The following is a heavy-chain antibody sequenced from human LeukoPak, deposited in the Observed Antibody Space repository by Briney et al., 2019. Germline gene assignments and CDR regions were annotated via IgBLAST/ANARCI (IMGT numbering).Heavy chain of an antibody. V-gene: IGHV1-69*04. J-gene: IGHJ5*02. Sequence: SVKVSCKASGGTFSSYAISWGRQAPGQGLEWMGRIIPIFGIANYAQKFQGRVTITADKSTSTAYMELSSLRSEDTAVYYCARGQKEYSSSSATQRFDPWGQGTLVTVSS. CDR1: GGTFSSYA. CDR3: ARGQKEYSSSSATQRFDP. D-gene: IGHD6-6*01. CDR2: IIPIFGIA.